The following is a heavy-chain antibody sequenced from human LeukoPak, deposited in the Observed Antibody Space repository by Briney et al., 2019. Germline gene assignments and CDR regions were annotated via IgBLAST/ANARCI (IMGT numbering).Heavy chain of an antibody. CDR3: ARTVSSRWPGYDY. J-gene: IGHJ4*02. V-gene: IGHV1-2*02. CDR2: INPNSGGT. D-gene: IGHD6-6*01. Sequence: ASVKISCKASGYTFTGYYMHWVRQAPGQGLEWMGWINPNSGGTNYAQKFQGRVTMTRDTSISTAYMELSRLRSDDTAVYYCARTVSSRWPGYDYWGQGTLVTVSS. CDR1: GYTFTGYY.